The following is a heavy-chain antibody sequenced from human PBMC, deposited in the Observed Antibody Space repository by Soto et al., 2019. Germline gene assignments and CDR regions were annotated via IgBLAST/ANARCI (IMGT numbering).Heavy chain of an antibody. J-gene: IGHJ6*02. V-gene: IGHV1-69*13. CDR1: GGTFSSYA. CDR3: ARRGLELRLGDYYYYYGMDV. Sequence: GASVKVSCKASGGTFSSYAISWVRQAPGQGLEWMGGIIPIFGTANYAQKFQGRVTITADESTSTAYMELSSLRSEDTAVYCCARRGLELRLGDYYYYYGMDVWGQGTTVTVSS. CDR2: IIPIFGTA. D-gene: IGHD1-7*01.